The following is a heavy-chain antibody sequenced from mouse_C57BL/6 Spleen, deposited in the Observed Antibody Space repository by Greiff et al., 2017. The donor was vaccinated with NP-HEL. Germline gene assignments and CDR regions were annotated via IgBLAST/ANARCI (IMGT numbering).Heavy chain of an antibody. D-gene: IGHD3-3*01. V-gene: IGHV3-6*01. J-gene: IGHJ2*01. CDR1: SYSINSGYY. Sequence: EVKLVESGPGLVQPSQSLSLTCSFTSYSINSGYYWNWFRQFPGNKLEWMGYISYDGSNNYNPSLKNRISITRDTSKNQFFLKLNSVTTEDTATYYCARDPDSYFDYWGQGTTLTVSS. CDR3: ARDPDSYFDY. CDR2: ISYDGSN.